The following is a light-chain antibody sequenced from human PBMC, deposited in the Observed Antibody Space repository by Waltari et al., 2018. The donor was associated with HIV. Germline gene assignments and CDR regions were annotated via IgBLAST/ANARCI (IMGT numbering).Light chain of an antibody. J-gene: IGLJ2*01. Sequence: QSVLTQPPSVSGPPGQRVTIPCTGSSSYLGACSYVHWYPLLLGTAPTLLLYRNTNRPAGGPDRFAGSKSGTSASLAITGLQAEEEADYYCQSYDSSLSASVFGEGTKLTVL. CDR1: SSYLGACSY. CDR2: RNT. V-gene: IGLV1-40*01. CDR3: QSYDSSLSASV.